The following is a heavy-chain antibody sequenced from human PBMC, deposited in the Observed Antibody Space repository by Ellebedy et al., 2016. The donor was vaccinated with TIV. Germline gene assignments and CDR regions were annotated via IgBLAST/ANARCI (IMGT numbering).Heavy chain of an antibody. CDR1: LPSFRGYY. CDR3: ARGSMVRGLAG. J-gene: IGHJ4*02. D-gene: IGHD3-10*01. V-gene: IGHV4-34*01. Sequence: SQTLSLTXEVDLPSFRGYYWAWVRQPPGKGLEWIGDITHRGVTKYASSLRGRVTISLDTSKRQFSLNITSVTTADTALYFCARGSMVRGLAGWGQGTLVTVSS. CDR2: ITHRGVT.